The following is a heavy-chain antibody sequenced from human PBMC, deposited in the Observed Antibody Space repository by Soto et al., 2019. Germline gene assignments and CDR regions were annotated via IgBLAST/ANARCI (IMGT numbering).Heavy chain of an antibody. Sequence: ASVNVSCKVSGYTLTELSMHWVRQAPGKGLEWMGGFDPEDGETNYAQKFQGRVTMTEDTSTDTAYMELSSLGSADTAVYYCATGNYSCAYDYWGPGTLVTVSS. D-gene: IGHD6-25*01. CDR3: ATGNYSCAYDY. CDR1: GYTLTELS. V-gene: IGHV1-24*01. CDR2: FDPEDGET. J-gene: IGHJ4*02.